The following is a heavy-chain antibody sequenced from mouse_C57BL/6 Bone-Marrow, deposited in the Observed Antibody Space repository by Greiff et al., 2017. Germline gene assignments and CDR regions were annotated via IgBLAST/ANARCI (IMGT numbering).Heavy chain of an antibody. CDR3: VREGDYGYWYFDV. J-gene: IGHJ1*03. Sequence: EVQRVESGGGLVQPKGSLKLSCAASGFSFNTYAMNWVRQAPGKGLEWVARIRSKSNNYATYYADSVKDRFTISRDDSESMLYLQMNNLKTEDTAMYYGVREGDYGYWYFDVWGTGTTVTVSS. D-gene: IGHD2-4*01. CDR1: GFSFNTYA. CDR2: IRSKSNNYAT. V-gene: IGHV10-1*01.